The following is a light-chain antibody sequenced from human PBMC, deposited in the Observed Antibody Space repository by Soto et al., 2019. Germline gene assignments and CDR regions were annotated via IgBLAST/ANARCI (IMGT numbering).Light chain of an antibody. CDR3: SSYTSSSTLGV. J-gene: IGLJ3*02. CDR2: DVS. CDR1: SSDVGGYNY. Sequence: QSALTQPASVSGSPGQSITISCTGTSSDVGGYNYVSWYQQHPGKAPKLMIYDVSNRPSGVSNRFSGSKSGTTASLTISGLQAEDKADYYCSSYTSSSTLGVFGGGTKLTVL. V-gene: IGLV2-14*01.